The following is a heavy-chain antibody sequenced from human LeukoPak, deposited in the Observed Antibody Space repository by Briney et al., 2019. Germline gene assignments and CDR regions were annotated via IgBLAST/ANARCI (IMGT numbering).Heavy chain of an antibody. V-gene: IGHV4-31*03. J-gene: IGHJ6*03. CDR2: IYHAGST. CDR3: ARATHYSASTGGPYMDV. CDR1: GGSISSGGYF. Sequence: PSETLSLTCTVSGGSISSGGYFWSWIRQHPGKGLEWIAHIYHAGSTHDNPSLRGRVAISLDTSANQFSLRLRSVTAADTAVYFCARATHYSASTGGPYMDVWGQGTTVTVSS. D-gene: IGHD3-22*01.